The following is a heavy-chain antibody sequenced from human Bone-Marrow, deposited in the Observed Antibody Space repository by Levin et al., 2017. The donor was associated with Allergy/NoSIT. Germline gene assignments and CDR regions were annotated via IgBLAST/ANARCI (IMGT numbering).Heavy chain of an antibody. V-gene: IGHV4-59*01. CDR3: ARGSRIPEVDLSHFDS. Sequence: SETLSLTCTVSGASINSYYWSWIRQPPGKGLEWIGDIHYSGSTTYDPSLKSRVSISADTSKNQFSLQLKSVTASDTAVFYCARGSRIPEVDLSHFDSWGQGILVSVSS. CDR2: IHYSGST. CDR1: GASINSYY. D-gene: IGHD2-2*01. J-gene: IGHJ4*02.